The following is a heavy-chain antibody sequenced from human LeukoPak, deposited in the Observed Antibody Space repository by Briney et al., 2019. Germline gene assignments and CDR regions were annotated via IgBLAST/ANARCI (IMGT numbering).Heavy chain of an antibody. CDR3: ARVALGRRWLQTSYYYGMDV. CDR2: IIPIFGTA. J-gene: IGHJ6*02. V-gene: IGHV1-69*13. D-gene: IGHD5-24*01. Sequence: GASVQVSCQASGYTFTSYAISWVRQAPGRGLEWMGGIIPIFGTANYAQKFQGRVTITADESTSTAYMELSSLRSEDTAVYYCARVALGRRWLQTSYYYGMDVWGQGTTVTVSS. CDR1: GYTFTSYA.